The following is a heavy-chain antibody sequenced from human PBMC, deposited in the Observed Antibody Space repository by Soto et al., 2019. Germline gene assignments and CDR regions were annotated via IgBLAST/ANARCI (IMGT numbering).Heavy chain of an antibody. J-gene: IGHJ6*02. V-gene: IGHV3-30-3*01. CDR2: ISYDGSNK. CDR1: GFTFSSYA. D-gene: IGHD2-15*01. CDR3: ARDIVVVVAASYYYYGMDV. Sequence: QVQLVESGGGVVQPGRSLRLSGAASGFTFSSYAMHWVRQAPGKGLEWVAVISYDGSNKYYADSVKGRFTISRDNSKNTLDLQMNSLRAEDTAVYYCARDIVVVVAASYYYYGMDVWGQGTTVTVSS.